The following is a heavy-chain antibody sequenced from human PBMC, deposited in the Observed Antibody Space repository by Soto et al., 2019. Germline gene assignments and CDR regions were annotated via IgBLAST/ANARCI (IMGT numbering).Heavy chain of an antibody. Sequence: QVQLVESGGGVVQPGRSLRLSCAASGFTFSSYAMHWVRQAPGKGLEWVAVISYDGSNKYYADSVKGRFTISRDNSKNTLYLKMNSLRAEDTAVYYCARVYSGSYFGAVYYFDYWGQGTLVTVSS. CDR2: ISYDGSNK. D-gene: IGHD1-26*01. CDR3: ARVYSGSYFGAVYYFDY. V-gene: IGHV3-30-3*01. CDR1: GFTFSSYA. J-gene: IGHJ4*02.